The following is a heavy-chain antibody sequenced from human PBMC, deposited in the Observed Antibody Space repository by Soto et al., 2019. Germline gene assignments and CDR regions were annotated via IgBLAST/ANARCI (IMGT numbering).Heavy chain of an antibody. CDR2: LSDSGDDT. CDR1: GFTFSSYA. CDR3: AKENLERHYGFDC. D-gene: IGHD1-1*01. J-gene: IGHJ4*02. Sequence: EVQVLESGGGLVQPGGSLRLSCAASGFTFSSYAMSWVRQAPGKGLEWVSGLSDSGDDTYHADSVKGRFTISRDNSKNTLYLQMNSLRVEDTAVYYCAKENLERHYGFDCWGQGTLVTVSS. V-gene: IGHV3-23*01.